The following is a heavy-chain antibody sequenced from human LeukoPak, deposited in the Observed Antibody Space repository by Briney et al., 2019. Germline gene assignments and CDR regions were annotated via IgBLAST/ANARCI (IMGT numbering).Heavy chain of an antibody. CDR1: GFTFSSYT. V-gene: IGHV3-30*04. Sequence: GGSLRLSCAASGFTFSSYTMHWVRQAPGKGLEWEAIISYDGSDNYYADSVKGRFTISRDNSKNTLYLQMNSLRAEDTAVYYCVRDNPPDCSSTSCYKGFYYYYMDVWGKGTTVTVSS. CDR2: ISYDGSDN. J-gene: IGHJ6*03. D-gene: IGHD2-2*02. CDR3: VRDNPPDCSSTSCYKGFYYYYMDV.